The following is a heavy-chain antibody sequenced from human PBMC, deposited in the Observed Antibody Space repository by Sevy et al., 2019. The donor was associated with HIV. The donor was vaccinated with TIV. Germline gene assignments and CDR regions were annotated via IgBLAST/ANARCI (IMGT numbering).Heavy chain of an antibody. V-gene: IGHV4-59*01. CDR1: GVSINTFF. CDR2: M. D-gene: IGHD3-22*01. J-gene: IGHJ5*02. Sequence: SETLSLTCTVSGVSINTFFWSWIRQPPGKGLEWIGYMYRPSLKIRVTMSVDTSKKQFSLKLNSVTAADTAVYYCAGYYYDSSSPGRWFDTWGQGTLVTVSS. CDR3: AGYYYDSSSPGRWFDT.